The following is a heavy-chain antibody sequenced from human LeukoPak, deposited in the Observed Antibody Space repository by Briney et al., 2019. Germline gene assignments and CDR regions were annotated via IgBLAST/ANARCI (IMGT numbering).Heavy chain of an antibody. CDR1: GFTFSSYA. J-gene: IGHJ4*02. Sequence: GGSLRLSCAASGFTFSSYAMHWVRQAPGKGLEWVAVISYDGSNKYYADSVKGRFTISRDNSKNTLYLQMNSLRAEDTAVYYCARGFAPHDYWGQGTLVTVSS. CDR2: ISYDGSNK. V-gene: IGHV3-30-3*01. CDR3: ARGFAPHDY.